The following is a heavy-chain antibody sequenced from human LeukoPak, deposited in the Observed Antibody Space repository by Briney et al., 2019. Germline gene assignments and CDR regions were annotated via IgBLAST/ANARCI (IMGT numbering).Heavy chain of an antibody. CDR1: GFTFSSYG. CDR3: AKDLDSSGYYYFDY. Sequence: GRYLRLSCAASGFTFSSYGMHWVRQAQGKGLEWVAGIWYDGSNKYYADSVKGRFTISRDTSKNTLYLQMNSLRAEDTAVYYCAKDLDSSGYYYFDYWGQGTLVTVSS. J-gene: IGHJ4*02. D-gene: IGHD3-22*01. CDR2: IWYDGSNK. V-gene: IGHV3-33*06.